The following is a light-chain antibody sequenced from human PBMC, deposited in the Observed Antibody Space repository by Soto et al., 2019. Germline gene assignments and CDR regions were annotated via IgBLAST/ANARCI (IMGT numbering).Light chain of an antibody. CDR2: DAS. J-gene: IGKJ4*01. V-gene: IGKV3-11*01. Sequence: ELVLTQSPATLSLSPGERATLSCRASQSVSSYLAWYQQKPGQAPRLLIYDASNRATGLPARFSGSGSGTDFTITISSLVPEDFAVYYCQQRSNWPPTFGGGTKVEIK. CDR3: QQRSNWPPT. CDR1: QSVSSY.